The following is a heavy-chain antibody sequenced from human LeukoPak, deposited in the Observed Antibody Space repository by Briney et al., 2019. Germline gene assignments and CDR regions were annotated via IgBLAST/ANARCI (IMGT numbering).Heavy chain of an antibody. V-gene: IGHV3-7*01. D-gene: IGHD1-1*01. Sequence: PGGSLRLSCAASGFSFISYWMSWVRQAPGKGLEWVAKIKQDGSAKNYVDSVKGRFTISRDNAKNSLYLQLNSLRAEDTAVYYCAGCAGNSCYFDYWGQGTLVIVSS. CDR1: GFSFISYW. CDR2: IKQDGSAK. J-gene: IGHJ4*02. CDR3: AGCAGNSCYFDY.